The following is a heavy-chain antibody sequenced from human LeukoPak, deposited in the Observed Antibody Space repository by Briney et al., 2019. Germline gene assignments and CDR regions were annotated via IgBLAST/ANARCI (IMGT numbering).Heavy chain of an antibody. CDR2: ISYDGSNK. J-gene: IGHJ4*02. V-gene: IGHV3-30*14. Sequence: SLRLSCAASGFTFSSYAMHWVRQAPGKGLEWVAVISYDGSNKYYADSVKGRFTISRDNSKNTLYLQMGSLRAEDMAVYYCARVALGYCSSTSCYGGFFDYWGQGTLVTVSS. CDR1: GFTFSSYA. D-gene: IGHD2-2*01. CDR3: ARVALGYCSSTSCYGGFFDY.